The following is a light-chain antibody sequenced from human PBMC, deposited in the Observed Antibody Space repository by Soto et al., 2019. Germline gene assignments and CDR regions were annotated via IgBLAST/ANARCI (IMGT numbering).Light chain of an antibody. CDR1: QSVDNDY. J-gene: IGKJ5*01. CDR3: HHYCYSPPFT. Sequence: ETVLTQSPGTLSLSLGERATLSCRASQSVDNDYVAWYQQKPGQAPRLLIYDTSTRATGIPDRFSGSGSGTDFTLTISRLEPEDFALYYCHHYCYSPPFTFGQGTRLDMK. CDR2: DTS. V-gene: IGKV3-20*01.